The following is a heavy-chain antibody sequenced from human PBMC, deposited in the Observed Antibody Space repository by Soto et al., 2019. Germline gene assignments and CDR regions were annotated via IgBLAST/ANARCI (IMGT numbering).Heavy chain of an antibody. CDR2: ISYDGSNK. V-gene: IGHV3-30-3*01. CDR1: GFTFSSYA. Sequence: GGSLRLSCAASGFTFSSYAMHWVRQAPGKELEWMAVISYDGSNKYYADSVKGRFTISRDNSKNTLYLQMNSLRAEDTAVYYCAKDHDYILTGSTAYYYYGMDVWGQGTTVTVSS. CDR3: AKDHDYILTGSTAYYYYGMDV. D-gene: IGHD3-9*01. J-gene: IGHJ6*02.